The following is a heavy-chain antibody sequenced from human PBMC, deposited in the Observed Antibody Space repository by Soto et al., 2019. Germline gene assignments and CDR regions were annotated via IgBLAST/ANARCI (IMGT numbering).Heavy chain of an antibody. CDR2: ISWDGGST. V-gene: IGHV3-43*01. CDR1: GFTFDDYT. Sequence: GGSLRLSCAASGFTFDDYTMHWVRQAPGKGLEWVSLISWDGGSTYYADSVKGRFTISRDNSKNSLYLQMNSLRTEDTALYYCAKDFALAATTNYYYGMDVWGQETTVTVSS. J-gene: IGHJ6*02. CDR3: AKDFALAATTNYYYGMDV. D-gene: IGHD5-12*01.